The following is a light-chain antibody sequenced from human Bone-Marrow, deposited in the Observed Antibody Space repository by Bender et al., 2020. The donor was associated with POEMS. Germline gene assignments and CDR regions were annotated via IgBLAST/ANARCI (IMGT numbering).Light chain of an antibody. CDR3: ISYTNSSTLV. J-gene: IGLJ3*02. Sequence: QSALTQPASVSGSPGQSITISCTGTSSDIGGYNYVSWYQQHPGKAPKLMILDVNNRPSGVSNRFSGSKSGNTASLTISGLQAEDEADYFCISYTNSSTLVFGGGTKLTVL. V-gene: IGLV2-14*03. CDR1: SSDIGGYNY. CDR2: DVN.